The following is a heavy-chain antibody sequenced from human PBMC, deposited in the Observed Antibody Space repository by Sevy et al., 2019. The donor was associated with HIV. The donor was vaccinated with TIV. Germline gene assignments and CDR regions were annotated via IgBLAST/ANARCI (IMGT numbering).Heavy chain of an antibody. D-gene: IGHD1-26*01. Sequence: SETLSLTCTVSGXXITSLYWGWIRQPPGKGLEWIANIYYNGNTNYNPSLKSRVTISLDTSKNQFSLRLSSVTAADTAMYYCAGENAWGXGYSWGQGTLVTVSS. V-gene: IGHV4-59*08. CDR3: AGENAWGXGYS. J-gene: IGHJ4*02. CDR1: GXXITSLY. CDR2: IYYNGNT.